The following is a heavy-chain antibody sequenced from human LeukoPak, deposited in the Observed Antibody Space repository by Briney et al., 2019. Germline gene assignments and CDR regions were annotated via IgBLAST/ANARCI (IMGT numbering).Heavy chain of an antibody. CDR3: ARVGVLRYFDWLRKSAFDI. J-gene: IGHJ3*02. Sequence: ASVKVSCKASGYTFTSYGISWVRQAPGRGLEWMGWISAYNGNTNYAQKLQGRVTMTTDTSTSTAYMELRSLRSDDTAVYYCARVGVLRYFDWLRKSAFDIWGQGTMVTVSS. CDR2: ISAYNGNT. D-gene: IGHD3-9*01. V-gene: IGHV1-18*04. CDR1: GYTFTSYG.